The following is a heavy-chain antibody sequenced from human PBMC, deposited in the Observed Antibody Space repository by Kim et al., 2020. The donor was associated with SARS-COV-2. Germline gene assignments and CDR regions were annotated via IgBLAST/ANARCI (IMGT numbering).Heavy chain of an antibody. V-gene: IGHV4-59*09. J-gene: IGHJ6*02. CDR3: ARGANHYYYYGMDV. Sequence: PSLKSRVTISVDTSKNQFSLKLSSVTAADTAVYYCARGANHYYYYGMDVWGQGTTVTVSS.